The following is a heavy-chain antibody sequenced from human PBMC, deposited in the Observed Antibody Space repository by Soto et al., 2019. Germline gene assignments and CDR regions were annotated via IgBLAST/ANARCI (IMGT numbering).Heavy chain of an antibody. CDR3: AGRAVAGFDN. CDR1: YGSSSSSSYY. Sequence: SEILSLSCSVSYGSSSSSSYYWVWIHQPPGKGLEWIGSIYYSGSTYYNPSLKSRVTISVDTSKNQFSLKLSSVTAADMAVYYCAGRAVAGFDNRGQGTLVTVSS. V-gene: IGHV4-39*01. D-gene: IGHD6-19*01. J-gene: IGHJ4*02. CDR2: IYYSGST.